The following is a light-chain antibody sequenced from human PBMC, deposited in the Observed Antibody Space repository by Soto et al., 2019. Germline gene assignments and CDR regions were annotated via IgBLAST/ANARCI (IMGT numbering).Light chain of an antibody. V-gene: IGKV1D-13*01. J-gene: IGKJ4*01. CDR3: KQFINYPPLT. Sequence: AIQLTQSPSSLSASVGDRVTITCRASQGISSALAWYQQTPGKAPKLLIYDASSLESGVPLRFSGSGSGTDFTLTISSLQPEDFATYYCKQFINYPPLTFGGGTKVEIK. CDR1: QGISSA. CDR2: DAS.